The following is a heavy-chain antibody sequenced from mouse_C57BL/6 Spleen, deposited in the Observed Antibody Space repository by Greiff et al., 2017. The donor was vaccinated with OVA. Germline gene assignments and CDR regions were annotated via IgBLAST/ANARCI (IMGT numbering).Heavy chain of an antibody. V-gene: IGHV1-64*01. CDR3: ARAPLNWDPFAY. D-gene: IGHD4-1*01. CDR2: IHPNSGST. J-gene: IGHJ3*01. Sequence: QVQLKQPGAELVKPGASVKLSCKASGYTFTSYWMHWVKQRPGQGLEWIGMIHPNSGSTNYNEKFKSKATLTVDKSSSTAYMQLSSLTSEDSAVYYCARAPLNWDPFAYWGQGTLVTVSA. CDR1: GYTFTSYW.